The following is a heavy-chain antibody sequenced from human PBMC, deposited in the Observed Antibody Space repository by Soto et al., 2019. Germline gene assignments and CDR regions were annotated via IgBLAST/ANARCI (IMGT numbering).Heavy chain of an antibody. D-gene: IGHD6-19*01. Sequence: GESLKISCKGSGYSFTIYCISWVLQRPWKGLEWMGRIDPSDSYTNYSPSFQGHVTISADKSISTAYLQWSSLKASDTAMYYCAFSPRIAVAGDSFDYWGQGTLVTVSS. CDR3: AFSPRIAVAGDSFDY. J-gene: IGHJ4*02. CDR2: IDPSDSYT. CDR1: GYSFTIYC. V-gene: IGHV5-10-1*01.